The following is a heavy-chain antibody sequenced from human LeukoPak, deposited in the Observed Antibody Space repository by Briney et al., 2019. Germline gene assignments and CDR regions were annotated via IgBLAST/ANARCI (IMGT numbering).Heavy chain of an antibody. CDR1: GYTFTSYY. CDR3: ARNSRSGYSSSPFDY. V-gene: IGHV1-46*01. J-gene: IGHJ4*02. D-gene: IGHD6-13*01. CDR2: INPSGGST. Sequence: GASVKVSCKASGYTFTSYYMHWVRQAPGRGLEWMGIINPSGGSTSYAQEFQGRVTMTRDMSTSTVYMELSSLRSEDTAVYYCARNSRSGYSSSPFDYWGQGTLVTVSS.